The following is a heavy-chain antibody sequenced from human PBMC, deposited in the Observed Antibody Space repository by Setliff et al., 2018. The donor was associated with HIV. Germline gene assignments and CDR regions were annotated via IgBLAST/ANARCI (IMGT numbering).Heavy chain of an antibody. CDR2: IYTSGST. D-gene: IGHD3-3*01. J-gene: IGHJ6*03. Sequence: PSETLSLTCTVSGGSTSSGSYYWNWIRQPAGKGLEWIGRIYTSGSTNYNPSLKSRVTISVDTSKNQFSLRLRSVTAADTAVYYCARGSGYYYSNFYMDVWGKGTTVTVSS. CDR3: ARGSGYYYSNFYMDV. CDR1: GGSTSSGSYY. V-gene: IGHV4-61*02.